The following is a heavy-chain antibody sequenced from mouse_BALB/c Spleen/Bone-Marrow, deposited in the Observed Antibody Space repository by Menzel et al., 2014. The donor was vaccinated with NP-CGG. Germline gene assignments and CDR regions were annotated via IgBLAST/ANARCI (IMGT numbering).Heavy chain of an antibody. J-gene: IGHJ2*01. CDR1: RFTFSNYA. CDR3: ARQESWALDY. CDR2: ISSGGSYT. V-gene: IGHV5-9-3*01. Sequence: EVNVVESGGGLVKPGGSLKLSCAASRFTFSNYAMSWVRQTPEKRLEWVATISSGGSYTYYPDSVKGRFTISRDNAQNTLYLQMSSLRSEDTAMYFCARQESWALDYWGQGTTLTVSS. D-gene: IGHD4-1*01.